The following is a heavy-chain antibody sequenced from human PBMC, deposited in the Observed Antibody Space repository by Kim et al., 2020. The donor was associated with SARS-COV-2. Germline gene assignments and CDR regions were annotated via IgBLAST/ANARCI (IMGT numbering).Heavy chain of an antibody. CDR2: IKSKADGGAI. V-gene: IGHV3-15*01. J-gene: IGHJ4*02. Sequence: GGSLRLSCVASGFTFSNAWMNWVRQAPGKGLEWIGRIKSKADGGAIEYGAPVKGRFTISRDDSKNTLYVQMNSLKSEDTAVYYCSTGHAYCGGYCFHYWGQGTLVTVSS. D-gene: IGHD2-21*01. CDR3: STGHAYCGGYCFHY. CDR1: GFTFSNAW.